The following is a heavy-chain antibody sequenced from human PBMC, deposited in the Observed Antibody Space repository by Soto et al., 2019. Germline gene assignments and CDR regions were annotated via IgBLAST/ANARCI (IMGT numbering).Heavy chain of an antibody. D-gene: IGHD6-13*01. J-gene: IGHJ6*02. CDR2: ISYDGSNK. CDR3: AKDIPIAAAGFNYYYYGMDV. V-gene: IGHV3-30*18. CDR1: GFTFSSYG. Sequence: QVQLVESGGGVVQPGRSLRLSCAASGFTFSSYGMHWVRQAPGKGLEWVAVISYDGSNKYYADSVKGRFTISRDNSKNTLYLQMNSLRAEDTAVYYCAKDIPIAAAGFNYYYYGMDVWGQGTTVTVSS.